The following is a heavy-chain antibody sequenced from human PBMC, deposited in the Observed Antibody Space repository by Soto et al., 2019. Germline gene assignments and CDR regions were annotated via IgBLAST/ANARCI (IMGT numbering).Heavy chain of an antibody. V-gene: IGHV5-10-1*01. CDR2: IDPSDSKT. Sequence: GESLKISCKASEYRFTSYYISWVRQMPGKGLEWMGRIDPSDSKTDYSPSFQGHVSISVDRSTNTAYLQWRSLKASDTAMYYCVRQYRSGSDLWGYWGQGTPVTVSS. D-gene: IGHD6-19*01. CDR3: VRQYRSGSDLWGY. J-gene: IGHJ4*02. CDR1: EYRFTSYY.